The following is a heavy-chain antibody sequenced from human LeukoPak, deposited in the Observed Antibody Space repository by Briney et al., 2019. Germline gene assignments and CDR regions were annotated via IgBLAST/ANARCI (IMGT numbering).Heavy chain of an antibody. CDR1: GGSISSSNW. Sequence: PSETLSLTCAVSGGSISSSNWWSWVRQPPGKGLEWIGEIYHSGSTNYNPSLKSRVTISVDKSKNQFSLKLSSVTAADTAVYYCARLTKKYYYGSGSSYYYYGMDVWGQGTTVTVSS. D-gene: IGHD3-10*01. J-gene: IGHJ6*02. CDR3: ARLTKKYYYGSGSSYYYYGMDV. V-gene: IGHV4-4*02. CDR2: IYHSGST.